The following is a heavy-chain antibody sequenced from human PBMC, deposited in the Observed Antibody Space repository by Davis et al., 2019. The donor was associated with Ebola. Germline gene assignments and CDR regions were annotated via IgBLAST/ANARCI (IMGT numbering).Heavy chain of an antibody. CDR3: ARGTYYDFWSGYAEGGAFDI. Sequence: GESPKISCAASGFTFSSYAMSWVRQAPGKGLEWVSAISGSGGSTYYADSVKGRFTISRDNSKNTLYLQMNSLRAEDTAVYYCARGTYYDFWSGYAEGGAFDIWGQGTMVTVSS. CDR1: GFTFSSYA. V-gene: IGHV3-23*01. D-gene: IGHD3-3*01. J-gene: IGHJ3*02. CDR2: ISGSGGST.